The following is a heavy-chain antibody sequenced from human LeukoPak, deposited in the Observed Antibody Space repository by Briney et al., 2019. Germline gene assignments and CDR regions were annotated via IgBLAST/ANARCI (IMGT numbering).Heavy chain of an antibody. Sequence: SVKVSCKASGFTFTSSAMQWVRRARGQRLEWIGWIVVGSGNTNYAQKFQERVTITRDMSTSTAYMELSSLRSEDTAVYYCAADPKGSSGWYMDNWFDPWGQGTLVTVSS. V-gene: IGHV1-58*02. CDR1: GFTFTSSA. J-gene: IGHJ5*02. CDR3: AADPKGSSGWYMDNWFDP. D-gene: IGHD6-19*01. CDR2: IVVGSGNT.